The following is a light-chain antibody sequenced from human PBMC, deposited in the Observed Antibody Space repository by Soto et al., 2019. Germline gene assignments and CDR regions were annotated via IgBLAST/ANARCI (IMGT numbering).Light chain of an antibody. CDR2: DAS. V-gene: IGKV3-11*01. Sequence: EIVLTQSPATLSLSPGERATLSCRASQSVVSSLAWYQQKPGQAPRLLIYDASNRATGITARFSGSGSGTDFTLTISSLESEDFAVYYCLQRGDWPPLTFGQGTKVEIK. CDR1: QSVVSS. CDR3: LQRGDWPPLT. J-gene: IGKJ1*01.